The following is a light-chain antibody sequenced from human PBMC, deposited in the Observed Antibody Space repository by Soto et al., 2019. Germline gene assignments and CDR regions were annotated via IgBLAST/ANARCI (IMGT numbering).Light chain of an antibody. CDR2: DAS. Sequence: EVVLTQSPATLSLSPGERATLSCGASQTVSSNYLAWYHQKPGLAPRLLIYDASTRATGIPYRFRGSGSGTDLTLTISRLETEDVAVYYCQQYGVSPRGTFGGGTKVEIK. CDR3: QQYGVSPRGT. CDR1: QTVSSNY. J-gene: IGKJ4*01. V-gene: IGKV3D-20*01.